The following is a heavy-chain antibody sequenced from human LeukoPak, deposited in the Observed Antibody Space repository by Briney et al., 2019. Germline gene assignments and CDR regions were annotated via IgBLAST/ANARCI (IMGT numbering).Heavy chain of an antibody. CDR1: GFTFSSYE. Sequence: GGSLRLSCAASGFTFSSYEMNWVRQAPGKGLEWVSYISSSGSTIYYADSVKGRFTISRDNAKNSLYLQMNSLRAEDTAVYYCAREVGGYYGFDYWGRGTLVTVSS. V-gene: IGHV3-48*03. CDR2: ISSSGSTI. D-gene: IGHD3-3*01. CDR3: AREVGGYYGFDY. J-gene: IGHJ4*02.